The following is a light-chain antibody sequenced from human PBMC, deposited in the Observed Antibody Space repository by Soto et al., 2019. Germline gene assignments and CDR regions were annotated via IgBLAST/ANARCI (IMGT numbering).Light chain of an antibody. CDR1: QSVSTRY. J-gene: IGKJ2*01. Sequence: ESMLTQSPGTLSLSPGERATLSCRASQSVSTRYLAWYQQKPGQAPRRLIYGASIRAAGIPDRFSGSGSWTDFTLTISRLEPEDFAVYYCHHVLSSPLAFTFGQGTKLEI. CDR2: GAS. V-gene: IGKV3-20*01. CDR3: HHVLSSPLAFT.